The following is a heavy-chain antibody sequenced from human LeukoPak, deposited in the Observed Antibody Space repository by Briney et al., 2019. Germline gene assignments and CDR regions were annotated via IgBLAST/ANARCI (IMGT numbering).Heavy chain of an antibody. CDR1: GYTFTSYD. CDR2: MNPNSGNT. CDR3: AREYCSGGSCYSEPYHYYGMDV. Sequence: ASVKVSCKASGYTFTSYDINWVRQATGQGLEWMEWMNPNSGNTGYAQKFQGRVTMTRNTSISTAYMELSSLRSEDTAVYYCAREYCSGGSCYSEPYHYYGMDVWGQGTTVTVSS. D-gene: IGHD2-15*01. J-gene: IGHJ6*02. V-gene: IGHV1-8*01.